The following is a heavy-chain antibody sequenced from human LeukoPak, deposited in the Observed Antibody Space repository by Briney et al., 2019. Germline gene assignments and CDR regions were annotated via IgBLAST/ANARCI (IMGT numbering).Heavy chain of an antibody. CDR1: GGSISSSRYY. CDR3: ARREEVGATMYDY. V-gene: IGHV4-39*01. Sequence: SETLSLTCTVSGGSISSSRYYWGWIRQPPGKGLEWIGSIYYSGSTYYNPSLKSRVTISVDTSKNQFSLKLSSVTAADTAVYYCARREEVGATMYDYWGQGTLVTVSS. D-gene: IGHD1-26*01. CDR2: IYYSGST. J-gene: IGHJ4*02.